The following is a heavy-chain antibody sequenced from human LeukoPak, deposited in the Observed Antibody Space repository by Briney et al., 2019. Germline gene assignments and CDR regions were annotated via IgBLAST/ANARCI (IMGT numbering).Heavy chain of an antibody. D-gene: IGHD2-15*01. J-gene: IGHJ4*02. V-gene: IGHV3-43*01. Sequence: GGSLRLSCAASGFTFDDYTVHWVRQAPGKGLEWVSLISWDGDSTYYADSVKGRFTISRDNSKNSLYLQMNSLRTEDTALYYCAKDIGVGYCNGCLFDYWGQGTLVTVSS. CDR3: AKDIGVGYCNGCLFDY. CDR1: GFTFDDYT. CDR2: ISWDGDST.